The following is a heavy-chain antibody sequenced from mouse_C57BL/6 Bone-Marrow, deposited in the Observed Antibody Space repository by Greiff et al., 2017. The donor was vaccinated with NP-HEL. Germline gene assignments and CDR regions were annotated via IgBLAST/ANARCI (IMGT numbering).Heavy chain of an antibody. V-gene: IGHV1-74*01. CDR1: GYTFTSYW. J-gene: IGHJ2*01. Sequence: VQLKQPGAELVKPGASVKVSCKASGYTFTSYWMHWVKQRPGQGLEWIGRIHPSDSDTNYNQKFKGKATLTVDKSSSTAYMQLSSRTSEDAAVYYCAIRDKADYWGQGTTLTVSS. CDR2: IHPSDSDT. CDR3: AIRDKADY.